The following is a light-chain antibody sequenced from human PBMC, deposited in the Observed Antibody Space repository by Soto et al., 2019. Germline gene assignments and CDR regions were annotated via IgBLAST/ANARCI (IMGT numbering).Light chain of an antibody. CDR2: GAA. CDR3: QQYGSSPLT. V-gene: IGKV3-20*01. J-gene: IGKJ4*01. Sequence: IVLTQYPGTLSLSPGERATLSCRASQSVDSKFLAWYQQKHGQAPRLLIYGAASRATGIPDRFSGSGSGTDCTITISRLETEDGAVYYCQQYGSSPLTFGGGTKVDIK. CDR1: QSVDSKF.